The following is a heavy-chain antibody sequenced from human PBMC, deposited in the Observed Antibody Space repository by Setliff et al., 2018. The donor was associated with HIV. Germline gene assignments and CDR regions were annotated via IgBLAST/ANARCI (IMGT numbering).Heavy chain of an antibody. CDR1: GYTFTDYP. Sequence: GASVKVSCKASGYTFTDYPVHWVRQAPGQRLEWMGWINAGNGDTKFSEKFQGRVTITRDTSASIAYMELSRLRSEDTAMYYCATDPGYSSTWYSESFQHWGQGTVVTVS. CDR3: ATDPGYSSTWYSESFQH. J-gene: IGHJ1*01. V-gene: IGHV1-3*01. D-gene: IGHD6-13*01. CDR2: INAGNGDT.